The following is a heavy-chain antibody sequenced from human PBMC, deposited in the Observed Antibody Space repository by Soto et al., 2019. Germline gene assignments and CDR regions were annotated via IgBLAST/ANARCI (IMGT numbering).Heavy chain of an antibody. CDR1: GYTFTGYY. V-gene: IGHV1-2*02. Sequence: GASVKVSCKASGYTFTGYYLHWVRPAPGQGLEWMGWLNPTSGGTNYAQKFQGRVTMTRDTSISTAYMELSRLRSDDTAVYYCARETAYDSSGYSGVDYWGQGTLVTVSS. D-gene: IGHD3-22*01. CDR2: LNPTSGGT. CDR3: ARETAYDSSGYSGVDY. J-gene: IGHJ4*02.